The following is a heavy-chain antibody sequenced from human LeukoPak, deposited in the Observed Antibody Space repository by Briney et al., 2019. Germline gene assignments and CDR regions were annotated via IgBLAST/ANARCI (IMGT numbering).Heavy chain of an antibody. CDR1: GFTFSSYA. D-gene: IGHD3-22*01. CDR2: ISGSGGST. CDR3: AKANYYDSSGHFDY. V-gene: IGHV3-23*01. J-gene: IGHJ4*02. Sequence: GGSLRLSCAASGFTFSSYAMSWVRQAPGKGLEWVSAISGSGGSTYYADSVKGRFTISRDNSKNTLYLQMNSLRAEDTAVYYCAKANYYDSSGHFDYWGQGTLVTVSP.